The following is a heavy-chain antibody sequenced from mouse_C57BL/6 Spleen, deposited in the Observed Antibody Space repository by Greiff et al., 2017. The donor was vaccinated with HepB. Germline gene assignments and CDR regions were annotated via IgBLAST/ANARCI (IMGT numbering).Heavy chain of an antibody. Sequence: EVKLVESGGGLVQPGGSLKLSCAASGFTFSDYYMYWVRQTPEKRLEWVAYISNGGGSTYYPDTVKGRFTISRDNAKNTLYLQMSRLKSEDTAMYYCARAGGLRRRGMDYWGQGTSVTVSS. D-gene: IGHD2-4*01. CDR1: GFTFSDYY. J-gene: IGHJ4*01. V-gene: IGHV5-12*01. CDR2: ISNGGGST. CDR3: ARAGGLRRRGMDY.